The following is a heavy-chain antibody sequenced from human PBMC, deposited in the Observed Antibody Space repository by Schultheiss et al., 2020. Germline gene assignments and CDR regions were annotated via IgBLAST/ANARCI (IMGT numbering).Heavy chain of an antibody. CDR3: ARGEPNFKLSP. D-gene: IGHD3-3*01. CDR2: INPNSGNT. J-gene: IGHJ5*02. CDR1: GYTFTGYY. V-gene: IGHV1-8*02. Sequence: ASVKVSCKASGYTFTGYYMHWVRQAPGQGLEWMGWINPNSGNTGYAQKFQGRVTMTRNTSISTAYMELSSLRSEDTAVYYCARGEPNFKLSPWGQGTLVTVSS.